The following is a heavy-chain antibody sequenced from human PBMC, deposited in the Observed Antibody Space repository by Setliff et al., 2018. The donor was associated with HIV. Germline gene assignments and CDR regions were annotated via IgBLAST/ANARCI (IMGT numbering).Heavy chain of an antibody. J-gene: IGHJ3*02. CDR1: GGSFSGYY. D-gene: IGHD5-12*01. Sequence: SETLSLTCAVSGGSFSGYYWSWIRQPPGKGLEWIGEINQSGGINYNPSLKSRVTISIDTFKNQFSMKLYSVTAADTAVYYCATASGYDLFMGAFDIWGQGTTVTVSS. V-gene: IGHV4-34*01. CDR2: INQSGGI. CDR3: ATASGYDLFMGAFDI.